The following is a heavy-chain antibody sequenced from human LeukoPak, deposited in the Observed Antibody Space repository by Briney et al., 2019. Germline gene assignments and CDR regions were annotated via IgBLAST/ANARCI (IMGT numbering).Heavy chain of an antibody. J-gene: IGHJ5*02. CDR3: AREGGGYCSGINCWKWFDP. V-gene: IGHV3-74*01. CDR2: INGDGSTT. D-gene: IGHD2-15*01. CDR1: GFTFGSHW. Sequence: GGSLRLSCAASGFTFGSHWMNWVRQAPGRGPVWVSRINGDGSTTVYADSVQGRFSISRDNAKSTLYLHMNSLRAEDTAVYYCAREGGGYCSGINCWKWFDPWGQGTLVTVSS.